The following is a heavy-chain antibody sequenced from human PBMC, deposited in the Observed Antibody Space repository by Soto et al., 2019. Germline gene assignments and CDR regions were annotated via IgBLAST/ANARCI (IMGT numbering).Heavy chain of an antibody. Sequence: QVQLQESGPGLVKPLQTRALNCTVSGGSISSGGYYWSWIRQHPGKGLEWIGYIYYSGSTRCNPSLETLITISVDTSKIRFSLKLSSVTAANTAVYYCAGSSYGDYISGAFDISCQGTMVTVST. CDR2: IYYSGST. V-gene: IGHV4-31*01. CDR1: GGSISSGGYY. J-gene: IGHJ3*02. CDR3: AGSSYGDYISGAFDI. D-gene: IGHD4-17*01.